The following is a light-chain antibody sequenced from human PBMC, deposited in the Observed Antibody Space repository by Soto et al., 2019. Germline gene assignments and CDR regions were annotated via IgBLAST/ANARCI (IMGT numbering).Light chain of an antibody. CDR1: SSDVGGYDY. J-gene: IGLJ3*02. V-gene: IGLV2-11*01. Sequence: QSALTQPRSVSGSPGQSVTISCTGTSSDVGGYDYVSWYQHHPGKAPNLMIFDVNKRPSGVPDRFSGSKSGNTASLTISGLQAEDEADYYCCSSAGSYTFWVFGGGTKLTVL. CDR2: DVN. CDR3: CSSAGSYTFWV.